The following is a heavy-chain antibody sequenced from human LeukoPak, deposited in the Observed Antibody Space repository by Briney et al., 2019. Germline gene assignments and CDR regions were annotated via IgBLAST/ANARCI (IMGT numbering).Heavy chain of an antibody. V-gene: IGHV1-69*13. CDR3: AKSQLGYCSGGSCYKNWFDP. CDR1: GYTFTTYA. D-gene: IGHD2-15*01. Sequence: SVTVSFKASGYTFTTYAMHWVRQAPGQRLEWMGGIIPMFGTANYAQKFQGRVTITADESTSTAYMELSSLRSEDTAVYYCAKSQLGYCSGGSCYKNWFDPWGQGTLVTVSS. CDR2: IIPMFGTA. J-gene: IGHJ5*02.